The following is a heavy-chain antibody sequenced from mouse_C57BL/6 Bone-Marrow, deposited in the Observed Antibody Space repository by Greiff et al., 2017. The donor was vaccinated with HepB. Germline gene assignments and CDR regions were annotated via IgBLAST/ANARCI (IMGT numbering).Heavy chain of an antibody. CDR1: GFTFSSYA. CDR3: ARDHRVGWYFDV. Sequence: EVQGVESGGGLVKPGGSLKLSCAASGFTFSSYAMSWVRQTPEKRLEWVATISAGGSYTYYPDTVKGRFTISRDNAKNNLYLQMSHLKSEDTAMYYCARDHRVGWYFDVWGTGTTVTVSA. CDR2: ISAGGSYT. J-gene: IGHJ1*03. V-gene: IGHV5-4*01.